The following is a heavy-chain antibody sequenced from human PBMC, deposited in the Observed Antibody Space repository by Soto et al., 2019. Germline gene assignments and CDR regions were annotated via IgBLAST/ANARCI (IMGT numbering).Heavy chain of an antibody. J-gene: IGHJ4*02. Sequence: QVQLVESGGGVVQPGRSLRLSCAASAFTFSRYGMHWVRQTPGKGLEWVAVISHDGNKKYYADSVKGRFTISRDNSKNTLYLQMNSLRTEDTAVYYCSKDLDMYHDFWSGYFFDLWGQGSLVAVSS. CDR1: AFTFSRYG. D-gene: IGHD3-3*01. V-gene: IGHV3-30*18. CDR3: SKDLDMYHDFWSGYFFDL. CDR2: ISHDGNKK.